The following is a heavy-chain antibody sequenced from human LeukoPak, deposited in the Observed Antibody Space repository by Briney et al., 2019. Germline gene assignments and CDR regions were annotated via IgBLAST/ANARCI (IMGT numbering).Heavy chain of an antibody. CDR2: INSDGSST. J-gene: IGHJ6*02. Sequence: GGSLRLSCAASGFTFSSYWMHWVRQAPGKGLVWVSRINSDGSSTSYADSVKGRFTISRDNAKNSLYLQMNSLRAEDTALYYCAKDGSSGWSIGYYYGMDVWGQGTTVTVSS. V-gene: IGHV3-74*01. D-gene: IGHD6-19*01. CDR3: AKDGSSGWSIGYYYGMDV. CDR1: GFTFSSYW.